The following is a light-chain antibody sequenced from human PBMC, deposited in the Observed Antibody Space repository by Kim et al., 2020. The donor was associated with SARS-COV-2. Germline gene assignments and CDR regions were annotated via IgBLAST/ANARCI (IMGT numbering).Light chain of an antibody. CDR3: QTWGTGIQV. J-gene: IGLJ1*01. V-gene: IGLV4-69*01. CDR2: LNSDGSH. CDR1: SGHSSYT. Sequence: QLVLTQSPSASASLGASVNLTCTLSSGHSSYTIAWHQQQPEKGPRYLMKLNSDGSHNKGDGIPDRFSGSSSGAERYLTISSLESEDDADYYCQTWGTGIQVFGTGTKVTVL.